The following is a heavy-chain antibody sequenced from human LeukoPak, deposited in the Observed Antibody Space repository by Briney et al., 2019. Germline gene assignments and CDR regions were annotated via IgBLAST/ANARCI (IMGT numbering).Heavy chain of an antibody. V-gene: IGHV3-7*01. J-gene: IGHJ6*03. CDR2: IKEDGGEK. CDR1: GVTFSSYW. CDR3: ARAPGDYYYYYYVDV. Sequence: GGSLRLSCAASGVTFSSYWMSWVRQAPGKGLEWVANIKEDGGEKYYVDSVKGRFTISRDNAKNSLYLQMNSLRAEDTAVYYCARAPGDYYYYYYVDVWGKGTTVTVSS. D-gene: IGHD1-14*01.